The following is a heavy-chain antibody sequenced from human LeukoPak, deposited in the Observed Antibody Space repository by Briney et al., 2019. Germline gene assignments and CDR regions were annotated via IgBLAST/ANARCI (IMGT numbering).Heavy chain of an antibody. CDR2: ISGSGDNT. Sequence: GGSLRLSCAASGFTFSSYAMSWVRQAPGKGLEWVSGISGSGDNTYYADSVKGRFTISRDNFKDTLYVQVNSLGTEDTAAYYCAKGSYYDSSGSFYFDYWGQGTLVTVSS. CDR1: GFTFSSYA. J-gene: IGHJ4*02. CDR3: AKGSYYDSSGSFYFDY. V-gene: IGHV3-23*01. D-gene: IGHD3-22*01.